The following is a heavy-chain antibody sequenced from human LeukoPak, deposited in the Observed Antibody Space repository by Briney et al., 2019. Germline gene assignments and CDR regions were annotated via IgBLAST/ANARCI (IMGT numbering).Heavy chain of an antibody. CDR1: GYTFTSYY. CDR2: INPSGGST. CDR3: ARGEDYYYSSGYYQYYFDY. V-gene: IGHV1-46*01. D-gene: IGHD3-22*01. J-gene: IGHJ4*02. Sequence: ASVKVSCKASGYTFTSYYMHWVRQAPGQGLEWMGIINPSGGSTSYAQKFQGRVTMTRDMSTSTVYMELSSLRSEDTAVYYCARGEDYYYSSGYYQYYFDYWGQGTLVTVSS.